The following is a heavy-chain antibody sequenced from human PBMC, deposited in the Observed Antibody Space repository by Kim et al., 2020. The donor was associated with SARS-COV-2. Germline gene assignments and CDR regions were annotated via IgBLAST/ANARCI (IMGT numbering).Heavy chain of an antibody. Sequence: GGSLRLSCAASGFTFGDYAMHWVRQAPGKGLEWVSGISWNSGSIGYADSVKGRFTISRDNAKNSLYLQMNSLRAEDTALYYCAKALRSGAAAFDIWGQGTMVTVSS. D-gene: IGHD2-15*01. CDR1: GFTFGDYA. J-gene: IGHJ3*02. CDR3: AKALRSGAAAFDI. CDR2: ISWNSGSI. V-gene: IGHV3-9*01.